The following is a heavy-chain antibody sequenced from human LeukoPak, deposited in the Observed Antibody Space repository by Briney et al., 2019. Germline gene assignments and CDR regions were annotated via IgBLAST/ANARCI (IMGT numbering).Heavy chain of an antibody. D-gene: IGHD1/OR15-1a*01. Sequence: SETLSLTCAVAGGSISSSNWWSWVRQPPGKGLEWIGEIYHSGSTNYNPSLKSRVTISVDKSKNQFSLKLSSVTAADTAVYYCTSSEREQDYYFDYWGQGTLVTVSS. CDR1: GGSISSSNW. CDR3: TSSEREQDYYFDY. J-gene: IGHJ4*02. V-gene: IGHV4-4*02. CDR2: IYHSGST.